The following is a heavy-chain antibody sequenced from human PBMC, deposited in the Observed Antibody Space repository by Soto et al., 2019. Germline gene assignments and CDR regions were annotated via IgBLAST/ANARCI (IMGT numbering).Heavy chain of an antibody. D-gene: IGHD3-3*01. V-gene: IGHV4-34*01. CDR2: INHTGGT. Sequence: ASETLSLTCAVYGGSVNGYYWNWIRQPPGKRLEWIGEINHTGGTHYNPSLKSRVTMSVDTSKNQFSLRLSSVTAADTAIYYCATRITVFGLLIPPFDPWGQGTQVTVSS. J-gene: IGHJ5*02. CDR3: ATRITVFGLLIPPFDP. CDR1: GGSVNGYY.